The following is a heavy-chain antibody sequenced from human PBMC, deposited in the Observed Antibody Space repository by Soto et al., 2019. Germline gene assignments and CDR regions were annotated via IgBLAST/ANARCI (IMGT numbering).Heavy chain of an antibody. V-gene: IGHV1-69*02. Sequence: QVQLVQSGAEVKKPGSSVKVSCKASGGTFSSYTISWVRQAPGQGLEWMGRIIPILGIANYAQKFQGRVTITAAKSTSTAYMELSSLRSADTAVYYCASAQGDGSGKFFDYWGQGTVVTVSS. CDR3: ASAQGDGSGKFFDY. D-gene: IGHD3-10*01. CDR1: GGTFSSYT. CDR2: IIPILGIA. J-gene: IGHJ4*02.